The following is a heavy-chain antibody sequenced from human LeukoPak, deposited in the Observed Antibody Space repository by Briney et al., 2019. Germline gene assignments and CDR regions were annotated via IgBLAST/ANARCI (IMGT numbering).Heavy chain of an antibody. CDR2: IQPSGNP. V-gene: IGHV4-34*01. CDR3: ARGYDSKKTGY. D-gene: IGHD3-22*01. CDR1: GGSFSGHY. J-gene: IGHJ4*02. Sequence: PSETLSLTCAVNGGSFSGHYGSWIRQPPGKGLEWIGEIQPSGNPDYNPSLESRVTVTLDTSKSHLSLKLTSVTAADTAVYYCARGYDSKKTGYWGQGTLVTVSS.